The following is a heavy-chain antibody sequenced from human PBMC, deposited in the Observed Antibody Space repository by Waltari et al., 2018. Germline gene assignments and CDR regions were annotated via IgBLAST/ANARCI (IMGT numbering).Heavy chain of an antibody. CDR1: GFSFSLYG. Sequence: EANLAESGGGLVQPGGSLRLSGPASGFSFSLYGMSWVRQAPGKGLEWVSAISGSGADTFYADSVKDRFVISRDNSKNTVFLEMNSLRAEDTALYYCAKDPPGSYYEGFDEWGQGTMVTVSS. CDR3: AKDPPGSYYEGFDE. V-gene: IGHV3-23*04. J-gene: IGHJ3*01. D-gene: IGHD1-26*01. CDR2: ISGSGADT.